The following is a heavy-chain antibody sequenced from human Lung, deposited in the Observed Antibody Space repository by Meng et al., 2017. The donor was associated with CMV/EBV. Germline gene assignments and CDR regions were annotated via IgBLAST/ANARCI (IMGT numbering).Heavy chain of an antibody. CDR2: ISGIGGSI. J-gene: IGHJ4*02. V-gene: IGHV3-23*01. D-gene: IGHD2-2*02. CDR3: AKIGCCSTTSCNTWGCFDY. CDR1: GFIFSNYA. Sequence: SCAASGFIFSNYAMTWVRQAPGKGLEWVSGISGIGGSIYYAESVKGRLAISRDNSRNTLYLQMNNLRAEDTAKYYCAKIGCCSTTSCNTWGCFDYWXQGTXVTVSS.